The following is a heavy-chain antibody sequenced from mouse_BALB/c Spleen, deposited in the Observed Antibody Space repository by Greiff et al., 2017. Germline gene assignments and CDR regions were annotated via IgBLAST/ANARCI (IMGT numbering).Heavy chain of an antibody. V-gene: IGHV3-2*02. CDR3: ARRLRVGAMDY. J-gene: IGHJ4*01. Sequence: VQLQQSGPGLVKPSQSLSLTCTVTGYSITSDYAWNWIRQFPGNKLEWMGYISYSGSTSYNPSLKSRISITRDTSKNQFFLQLNSVTTEDTATYYCARRLRVGAMDYWGQGTSVTVSS. D-gene: IGHD1-1*02. CDR1: GYSITSDYA. CDR2: ISYSGST.